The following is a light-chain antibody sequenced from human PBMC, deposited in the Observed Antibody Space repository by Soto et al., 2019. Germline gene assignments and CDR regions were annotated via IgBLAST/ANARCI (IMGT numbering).Light chain of an antibody. CDR2: VAS. V-gene: IGKV1-39*01. CDR1: QNINRY. Sequence: DIQMTQSPSSLSASVGDRGTITWRAGQNINRYLNWYQQKPGKAPKVLILVASSLESGVPSRFSGSGSGTDFTLTISSLQPEDFATYYCQQSYSSRLTFGGGTKVDI. CDR3: QQSYSSRLT. J-gene: IGKJ4*01.